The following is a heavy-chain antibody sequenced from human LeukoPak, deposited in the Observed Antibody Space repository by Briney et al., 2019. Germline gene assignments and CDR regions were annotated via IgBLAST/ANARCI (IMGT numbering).Heavy chain of an antibody. Sequence: GGSLRLSCAASGFTFSSYSMNWVRQAPGKGLEWVSAISGSGGSTYYADSVKGRFTISRDNSKNTLYLQMNSLRAEDTAVYYCAKVQPFYYYDSSGYYYFDYWGQGTLVTVSS. V-gene: IGHV3-23*01. CDR1: GFTFSSYS. CDR2: ISGSGGST. CDR3: AKVQPFYYYDSSGYYYFDY. D-gene: IGHD3-22*01. J-gene: IGHJ4*02.